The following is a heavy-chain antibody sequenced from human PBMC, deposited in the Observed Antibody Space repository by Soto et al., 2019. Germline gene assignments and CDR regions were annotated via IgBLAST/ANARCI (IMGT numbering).Heavy chain of an antibody. V-gene: IGHV3-23*01. D-gene: IGHD2-2*01. CDR3: AKGSICSSTSCRGDYFDY. CDR1: GFTFISYA. Sequence: GGFLRLSCAASGFTFISYAMSWVRQAPGKGLEWVSAISGSGGSTYYADSVKGRFTISRDNSKNTLYLQMNSLRAEGTAVYYCAKGSICSSTSCRGDYFDYWGQGTLVTVSS. J-gene: IGHJ4*02. CDR2: ISGSGGST.